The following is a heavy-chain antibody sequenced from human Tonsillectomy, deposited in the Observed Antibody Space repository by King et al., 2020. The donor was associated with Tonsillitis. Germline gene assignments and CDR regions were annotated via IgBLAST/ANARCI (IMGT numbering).Heavy chain of an antibody. J-gene: IGHJ4*02. Sequence: QLVQSGAEVKKPGASVKVSCKSSGYTFTSFGISWVRLAPGQGLEWLGCISAYAGNTNFAQKLQGRVNMTTDTSTSTVYMELRSLRSDDTAVYYCARDPGYSSGWYLDYWGQGTLVTVSS. CDR3: ARDPGYSSGWYLDY. D-gene: IGHD6-19*01. CDR1: GYTFTSFG. CDR2: ISAYAGNT. V-gene: IGHV1-18*01.